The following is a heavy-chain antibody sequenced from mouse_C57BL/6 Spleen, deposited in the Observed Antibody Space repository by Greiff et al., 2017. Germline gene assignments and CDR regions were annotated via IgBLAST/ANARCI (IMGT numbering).Heavy chain of an antibody. J-gene: IGHJ4*01. CDR3: ARHPPGYHLDY. CDR2: ISGGGGNT. D-gene: IGHD2-14*01. Sequence: EVMLVESGGGLVKPGGSLKLSCAASGFTFTSYTMSWVRQTPEKRLEWVATISGGGGNTYYPDSVKGRFTISRDNAKNTLYLQMSSLRSEDTALYYSARHPPGYHLDYWGQGTSVTVSS. CDR1: GFTFTSYT. V-gene: IGHV5-9*01.